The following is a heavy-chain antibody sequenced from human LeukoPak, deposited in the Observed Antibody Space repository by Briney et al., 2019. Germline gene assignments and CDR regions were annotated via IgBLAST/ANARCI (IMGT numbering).Heavy chain of an antibody. D-gene: IGHD3-22*01. CDR1: GYTFTCYG. CDR2: ISAYNGNT. V-gene: IGHV1-18*01. Sequence: ASVKVSCKASGYTFTCYGISWVRQAPGQGLEWMGWISAYNGNTNYAQKLQGRVTMTTDTSTSTAYMELRSLRSDDTAVYYCARDDGDYDSSGYYYAGGDYWGQGTLVTVSS. J-gene: IGHJ4*02. CDR3: ARDDGDYDSSGYYYAGGDY.